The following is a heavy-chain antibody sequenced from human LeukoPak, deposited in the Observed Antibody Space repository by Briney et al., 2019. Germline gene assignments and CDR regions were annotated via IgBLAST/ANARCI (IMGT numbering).Heavy chain of an antibody. J-gene: IGHJ5*02. D-gene: IGHD3-9*01. Sequence: GGSLRLSCAASGFTFSSYDMHWVRQAPGKGLEWVAVISYDGSNKYYADSVKGRFTISRDNSKNTLYLQMNSLRAEDTAVYYCAKDHGIYDIANWFDPWGQGTLVTVSS. CDR1: GFTFSSYD. CDR2: ISYDGSNK. V-gene: IGHV3-30*18. CDR3: AKDHGIYDIANWFDP.